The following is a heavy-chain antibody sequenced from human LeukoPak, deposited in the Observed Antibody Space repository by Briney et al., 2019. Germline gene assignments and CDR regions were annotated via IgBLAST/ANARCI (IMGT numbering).Heavy chain of an antibody. CDR3: ARGPPSGYGDAFDT. D-gene: IGHD3-22*01. J-gene: IGHJ3*02. V-gene: IGHV4-34*01. Sequence: TSETLSLTCAVYGGSFSGYYWSWIRQPPGKGLEWIGEINHSGSTNYNPSLKSRVTISVDTSKNQFSLKLSSVTAADTAVYYCARGPPSGYGDAFDTWGQGTMVTVSS. CDR1: GGSFSGYY. CDR2: INHSGST.